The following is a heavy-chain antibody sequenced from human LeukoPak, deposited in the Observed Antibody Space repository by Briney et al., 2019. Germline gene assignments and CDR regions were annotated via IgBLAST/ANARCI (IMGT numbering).Heavy chain of an antibody. CDR2: IYYSGST. D-gene: IGHD3-10*01. V-gene: IGHV4-59*01. J-gene: IGHJ5*02. CDR3: ARDRGPTYGSGSYRWFDP. Sequence: SETLSLTCTVSGGSISSYYRSWIRQPPGKGLEWIGYIYYSGSTNYNPSLKSRVIISVDTSKNQFSLKLSSVTAADTAVYYCARDRGPTYGSGSYRWFDPWGQGTLVTVSS. CDR1: GGSISSYY.